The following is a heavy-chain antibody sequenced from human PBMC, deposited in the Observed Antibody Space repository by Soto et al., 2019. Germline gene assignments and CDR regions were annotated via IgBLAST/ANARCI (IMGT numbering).Heavy chain of an antibody. Sequence: QVQLQESGPGLVKPSETLSLTCTVSGGSISSYYWSWIRQPPGKGLEWIGYIYYSGSTNYNPSLKSLVTISVDTSKNQFSLKLSSVTAADTAVYYCARGSPLTGTANDAFDIWGQGTMVTVSS. V-gene: IGHV4-59*01. CDR2: IYYSGST. J-gene: IGHJ3*02. CDR1: GGSISSYY. D-gene: IGHD1-20*01. CDR3: ARGSPLTGTANDAFDI.